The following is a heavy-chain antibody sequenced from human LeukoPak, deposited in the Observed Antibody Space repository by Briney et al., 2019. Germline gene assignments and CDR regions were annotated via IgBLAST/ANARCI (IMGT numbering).Heavy chain of an antibody. D-gene: IGHD6-6*01. Sequence: GGSLRLSCAASGFTFSSYGMNWVRQAPGKGLEWVSYISSSSSTIYYADSVKGRFTISRDNAKNSLYLQMNSLRAEDTAVYYCARDHSSSSNYYYYYMDVWGKGTTVTVSS. V-gene: IGHV3-48*04. J-gene: IGHJ6*03. CDR1: GFTFSSYG. CDR2: ISSSSSTI. CDR3: ARDHSSSSNYYYYYMDV.